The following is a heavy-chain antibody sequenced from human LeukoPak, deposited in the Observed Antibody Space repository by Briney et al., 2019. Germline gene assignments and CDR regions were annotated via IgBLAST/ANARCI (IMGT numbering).Heavy chain of an antibody. D-gene: IGHD1-20*01. CDR3: VRLNWRRKAFDV. J-gene: IGHJ3*01. V-gene: IGHV6-1*01. CDR2: TYYNSKWYT. Sequence: SQTLSLTCAISGDSVSTASNAWYWIRQSPSRGLEWLGRTYYNSKWYTDYAVSVSGRTTISPDTSRNQLSLQLSFVTPEDTAVYYRVRLNWRRKAFDVWGQGTMVTVSS. CDR1: GDSVSTASNA.